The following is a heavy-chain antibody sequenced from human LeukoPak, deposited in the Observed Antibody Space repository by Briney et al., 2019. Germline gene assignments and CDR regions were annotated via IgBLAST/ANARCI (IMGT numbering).Heavy chain of an antibody. J-gene: IGHJ4*02. Sequence: GGSLRLSCAASGFTFSGYAMSWVRQAPGKGLVWVSRIDSDGYSTAYADSVKGRFTISRDNAKNTLYLQMNSLRAEDTAVYYCASEGTTGTTWGPDYWGQGTLVTVSS. CDR3: ASEGTTGTTWGPDY. CDR1: GFTFSGYA. CDR2: IDSDGYST. V-gene: IGHV3-74*01. D-gene: IGHD1-1*01.